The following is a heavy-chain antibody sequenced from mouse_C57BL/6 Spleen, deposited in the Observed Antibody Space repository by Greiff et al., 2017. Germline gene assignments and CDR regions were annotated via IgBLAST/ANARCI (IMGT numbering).Heavy chain of an antibody. CDR3: ARGRGLDYFDY. CDR2: IDPSDSET. D-gene: IGHD3-1*01. V-gene: IGHV1-52*01. J-gene: IGHJ2*01. Sequence: QVQLKQPGAELVRPGSSVKLSCKASGYTFTSYCMHWVKQRPGQGLEWIGNIDPSDSETHYNQKFKDKATLAVDKSSSTAYMQLSSLTSEDSAVYYCARGRGLDYFDYWGQGTPLTVSA. CDR1: GYTFTSYC.